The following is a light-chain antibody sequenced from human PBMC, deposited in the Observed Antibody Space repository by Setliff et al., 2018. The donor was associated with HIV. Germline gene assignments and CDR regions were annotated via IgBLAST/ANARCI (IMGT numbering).Light chain of an antibody. CDR3: FSYAGSSIFV. J-gene: IGLJ3*02. V-gene: IGLV2-23*02. CDR2: EVT. CDR1: SSDVGSYNL. Sequence: QSVLTQSASVSGSPGQSITISCTGTSSDVGSYNLVSWYQQHPGDGPKLMIYEVTKRPSGVSDRFSGSKSGNTASLTISGLQAEDEADYYCFSYAGSSIFVFGGGTK.